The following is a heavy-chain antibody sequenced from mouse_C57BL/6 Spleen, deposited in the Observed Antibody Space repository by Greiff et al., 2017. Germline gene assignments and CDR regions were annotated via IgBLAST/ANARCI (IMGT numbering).Heavy chain of an antibody. CDR3: ARTPYYDGSSYYWYFDG. CDR2: ISDGGSYT. V-gene: IGHV5-4*03. CDR1: GFTFRSYA. J-gene: IGHJ1*02. Sequence: EVKLMESGGGLVKPGGSLKLSCAASGFTFRSYAMSWVRQTPEKRLEWVATISDGGSYTYYPDNVKGRFTISRDNATNNLYLQMSHLKSEDTAMYYCARTPYYDGSSYYWYFDGWGTGTTVTVSS. D-gene: IGHD1-1*01.